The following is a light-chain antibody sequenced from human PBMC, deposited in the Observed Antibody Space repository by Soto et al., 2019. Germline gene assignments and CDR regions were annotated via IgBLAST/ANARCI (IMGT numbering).Light chain of an antibody. CDR3: QQYGSSPPVT. Sequence: EIVLTQSPGTLSLSPGERATLSCGASQSVSSSYLAWYQQKPDQTPRLLIYGASGRATGIPDRFSGSGSGTDFTLTISRLEPEDFAVYYCQQYGSSPPVTFGRGTRLEIK. CDR1: QSVSSSY. CDR2: GAS. J-gene: IGKJ5*01. V-gene: IGKV3-20*01.